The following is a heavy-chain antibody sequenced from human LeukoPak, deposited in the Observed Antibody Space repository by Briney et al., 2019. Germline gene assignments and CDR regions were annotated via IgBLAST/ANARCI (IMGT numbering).Heavy chain of an antibody. CDR3: ARALADSSGYYSHFDY. V-gene: IGHV4-39*07. CDR1: GGSISSSSYY. D-gene: IGHD3-22*01. J-gene: IGHJ4*02. Sequence: SETRSLTCTVSGGSISSSSYYWGWIRQPPGKGLEWIGSIYYSGSTYYNPSLKSRVTISEDTSKNQFSLKLTSVTAADTAVYYCARALADSSGYYSHFDYWGQGTLVTVSS. CDR2: IYYSGST.